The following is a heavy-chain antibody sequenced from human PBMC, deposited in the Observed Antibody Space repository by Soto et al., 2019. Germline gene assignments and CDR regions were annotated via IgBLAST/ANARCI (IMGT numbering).Heavy chain of an antibody. Sequence: QLQLQESGPGLVKPSEPLSLTCTVSGGSMSSSISYWGWIRKPPGRGLEWIGSIYYSGSTYYNPSLKSRVTISVDTSKKQFSLKLSSVIAADTAVYYCARRGTCSGSPSCGMDVWGQGTTVTVSS. CDR3: ARRGTCSGSPSCGMDV. CDR2: IYYSGST. V-gene: IGHV4-39*01. CDR1: GGSMSSSISY. J-gene: IGHJ6*02. D-gene: IGHD3-10*02.